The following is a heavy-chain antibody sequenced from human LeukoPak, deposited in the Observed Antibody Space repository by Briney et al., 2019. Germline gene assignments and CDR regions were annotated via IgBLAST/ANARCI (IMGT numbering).Heavy chain of an antibody. CDR3: AKCLRPVDRSGWNLYFDY. D-gene: IGHD6-19*01. CDR2: ISDSADTT. Sequence: PGGSLRLSCAASGFTFSTFSSYAMSWVRQAPGKGLEWVSSISDSADTTYYTDSVKGRFIISRDNSKNTLYLQISSLRPEDTAIYYCAKCLRPVDRSGWNLYFDYWGQGTLVTVSS. CDR1: GFTFSTFSSYA. J-gene: IGHJ4*02. V-gene: IGHV3-23*01.